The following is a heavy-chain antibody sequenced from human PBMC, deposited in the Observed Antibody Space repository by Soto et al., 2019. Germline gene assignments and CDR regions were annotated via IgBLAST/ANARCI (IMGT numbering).Heavy chain of an antibody. D-gene: IGHD4-17*01. CDR2: ISAYNGNT. J-gene: IGHJ6*03. CDR3: ARDQSGDGDYSDYYYYMDV. Sequence: QVQLVQSGAEVKKPGASVKVSCKASGYTFTSYGISWVRQAPGQGLEWMGWISAYNGNTNYAQKLQGRVTMTTDTSTSTAYMELRSLRSDDTAVYYCARDQSGDGDYSDYYYYMDVWGKGTTVTVSS. V-gene: IGHV1-18*01. CDR1: GYTFTSYG.